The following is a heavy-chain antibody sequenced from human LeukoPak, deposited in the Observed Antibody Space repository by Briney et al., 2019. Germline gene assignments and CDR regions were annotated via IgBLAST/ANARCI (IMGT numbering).Heavy chain of an antibody. CDR2: INHSGST. D-gene: IGHD5-24*01. CDR1: GGSFSGYY. Sequence: SETLSLTCAVYGGSFSGYYWSWIRQPPGKGLEWIGEINHSGSTNYNPSLKSRVTISVDTSKNQLSLKLSSVTAADTAVYYCARGRVMATIRYFDLWGRGTLVTVSS. V-gene: IGHV4-34*01. CDR3: ARGRVMATIRYFDL. J-gene: IGHJ2*01.